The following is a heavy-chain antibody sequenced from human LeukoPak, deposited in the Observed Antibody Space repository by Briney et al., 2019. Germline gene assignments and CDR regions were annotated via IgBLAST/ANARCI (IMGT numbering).Heavy chain of an antibody. V-gene: IGHV3-48*02. CDR2: TSSSSSTI. Sequence: GGSLRLSCAASGFTFSNYNMNWVCHAPGKGLEWVSYTSSSSSTIFYADSVKGRFTISRDNAKNSLYLQMNSLRDEDTAVYYCARGLPIDFWGQGTLVTVSS. CDR3: ARGLPIDF. CDR1: GFTFSNYN. J-gene: IGHJ4*02.